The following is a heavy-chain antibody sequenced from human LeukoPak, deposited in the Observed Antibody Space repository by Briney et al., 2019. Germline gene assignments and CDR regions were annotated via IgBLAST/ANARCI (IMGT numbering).Heavy chain of an antibody. CDR3: ATHIPWDI. J-gene: IGHJ3*02. CDR2: IKSKTDGGTI. D-gene: IGHD2-21*01. V-gene: IGHV3-15*01. CDR1: GFTFSNSW. Sequence: GGSLRLSCAASGFTFSNSWMIWVRQAPGKGLEWVGRIKSKTDGGTIDYAAPVKGRFSISRDDSKDTMYLQMNSLKSDDTAVYYCATHIPWDIWGPGIMVTVSS.